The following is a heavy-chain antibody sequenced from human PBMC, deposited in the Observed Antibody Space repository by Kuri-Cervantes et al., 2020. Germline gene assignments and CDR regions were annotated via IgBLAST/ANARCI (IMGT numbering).Heavy chain of an antibody. J-gene: IGHJ3*02. CDR3: ARGGKWLDM. V-gene: IGHV3-7*01. CDR1: GFTFSSYW. Sequence: GGSLRLSCAASGFTFSSYWMSWVRQAPGKGLEWVANIKQDGSEKYYVDSVKGRFTISRDNTRNSVYLQMNSLRGEDTAVYYCARGGKWLDMWGRGTLVTVSS. D-gene: IGHD6-19*01. CDR2: IKQDGSEK.